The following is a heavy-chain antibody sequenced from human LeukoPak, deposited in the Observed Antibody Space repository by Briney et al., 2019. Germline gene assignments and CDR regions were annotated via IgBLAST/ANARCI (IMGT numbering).Heavy chain of an antibody. Sequence: GGSLRLTCVTSGFRFSSYSMNWIRQAPGKGLEWVSYISNSSSDTQYADSVMGRFTISRDNSKNTLYLQMNSLRGEDTAVYYCAKDEGGLDYWGQGTLVTVSS. J-gene: IGHJ4*02. CDR1: GFRFSSYS. V-gene: IGHV3-48*01. D-gene: IGHD3/OR15-3a*01. CDR3: AKDEGGLDY. CDR2: ISNSSSDT.